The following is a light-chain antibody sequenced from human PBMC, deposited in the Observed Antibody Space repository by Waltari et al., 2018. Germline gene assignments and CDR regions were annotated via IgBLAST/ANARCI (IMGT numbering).Light chain of an antibody. CDR3: CSYAGSSTVM. CDR1: TSHFGNYDL. Sequence: QSALTQPASVSGSPGQSITISCTGTTSHFGNYDLASWYQPHPGQAPKLIISEVNKRPSGISDRFSGSKSGNTASLTISGLLTEDEADYYCCSYAGSSTVMFGGGTKLTVL. V-gene: IGLV2-23*02. J-gene: IGLJ3*02. CDR2: EVN.